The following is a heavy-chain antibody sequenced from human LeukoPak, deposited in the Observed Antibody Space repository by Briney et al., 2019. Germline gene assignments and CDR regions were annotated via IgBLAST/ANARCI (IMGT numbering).Heavy chain of an antibody. D-gene: IGHD5-12*01. CDR1: GGTFSSYA. Sequence: SVKVSCKASGGTFSSYAISWVRRAPGQGLEWMGRIIPILGIANYAQKFQGRVTITADKSTSTAYMELSSLRSEDTAVYYCATPLGAYDPPCDYCGQGTLVTVDS. CDR3: ATPLGAYDPPCDY. V-gene: IGHV1-69*04. J-gene: IGHJ4*02. CDR2: IIPILGIA.